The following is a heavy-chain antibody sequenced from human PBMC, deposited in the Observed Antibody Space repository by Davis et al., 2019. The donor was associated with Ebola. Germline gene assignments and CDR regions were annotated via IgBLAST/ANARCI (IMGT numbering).Heavy chain of an antibody. CDR3: ARDQEPDSSGWYGLPDY. Sequence: AGSLRLSCAASGFTFSSYGMHRVRQAPGKGLEWVAVIWYDGSNKYYADSVKGRFTISRDNSKNTLYLQMNSLRAEDTDVCYWARDQEPDSSGWYGLPDYWGQGTLVTVSS. CDR2: IWYDGSNK. J-gene: IGHJ4*02. D-gene: IGHD6-19*01. CDR1: GFTFSSYG. V-gene: IGHV3-33*08.